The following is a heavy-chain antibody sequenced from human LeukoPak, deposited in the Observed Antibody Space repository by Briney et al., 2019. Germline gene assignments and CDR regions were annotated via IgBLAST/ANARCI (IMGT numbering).Heavy chain of an antibody. V-gene: IGHV3-53*05. CDR1: GFTVSSNY. CDR3: ARGPPYVKGHDFWSGYYTRHYFDY. D-gene: IGHD3-3*01. Sequence: GGSLRLSCAASGFTVSSNYMSWVRQAPGKGLEWVSVIYSGGSTYYADSVKGRFTISRDNSKNTLYLQMNSLRSEDTAVYYCARGPPYVKGHDFWSGYYTRHYFDYWGQGTLVTVSS. J-gene: IGHJ4*02. CDR2: IYSGGST.